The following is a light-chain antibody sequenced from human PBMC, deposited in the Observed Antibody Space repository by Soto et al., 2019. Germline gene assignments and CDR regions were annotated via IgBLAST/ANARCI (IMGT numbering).Light chain of an antibody. J-gene: IGLJ1*01. V-gene: IGLV2-14*01. CDR2: EVS. Sequence: QSALTQPASVSGSPGQSITISCTGTSSDVGGYNYVSWYQQHPGKAPKLMISEVSNRPSGLSNRFSGSKSGNTTSLTIPGLQAEDEADDYCSSYTSSSTPYVFGAGTKLTVL. CDR3: SSYTSSSTPYV. CDR1: SSDVGGYNY.